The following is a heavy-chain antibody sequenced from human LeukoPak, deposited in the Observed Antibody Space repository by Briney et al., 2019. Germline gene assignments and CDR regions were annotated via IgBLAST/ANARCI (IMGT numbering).Heavy chain of an antibody. CDR1: SGSFRGYY. CDR2: IKHSGGA. J-gene: IGHJ4*02. Sequence: SETLSLTCAVYSGSFRGYYWSWIRQPPGKGLEWSGKIKHSGGADYKPSLKSRVTISLDTSKTQFSLQLSSVTAADTAVYYCARGRIAAVWGQGNLVTVSS. CDR3: ARGRIAAV. V-gene: IGHV4-34*01. D-gene: IGHD6-13*01.